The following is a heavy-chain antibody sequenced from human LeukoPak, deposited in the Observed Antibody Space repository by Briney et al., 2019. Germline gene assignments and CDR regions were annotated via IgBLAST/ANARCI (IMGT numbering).Heavy chain of an antibody. J-gene: IGHJ4*02. D-gene: IGHD6-19*01. Sequence: AAVKVSRKPSGYTFTGYYMHWVRQAPGQGLEWMGWINPNSGGTNYAQKLQGRVTITRDTTISTAYIELSSLISDDTAVYYCARRWVVSPLFDYWGQGNLVTVSS. CDR1: GYTFTGYY. CDR3: ARRWVVSPLFDY. V-gene: IGHV1-2*02. CDR2: INPNSGGT.